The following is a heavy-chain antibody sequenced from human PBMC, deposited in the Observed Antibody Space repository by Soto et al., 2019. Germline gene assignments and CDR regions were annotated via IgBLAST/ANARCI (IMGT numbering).Heavy chain of an antibody. CDR1: GGTFSSYA. D-gene: IGHD6-6*01. J-gene: IGHJ3*02. Sequence: QVQLVQSGAEVKKPGSSVKVSCKASGGTFSSYAISWVRQAPGQGLEWMGGIIPIFGTANYAQKFQGRVTITADESTSTAYMELSSLRSEDTAVYYCARVRGAFIVARDDAFDIWGQGTMVTVSS. V-gene: IGHV1-69*01. CDR3: ARVRGAFIVARDDAFDI. CDR2: IIPIFGTA.